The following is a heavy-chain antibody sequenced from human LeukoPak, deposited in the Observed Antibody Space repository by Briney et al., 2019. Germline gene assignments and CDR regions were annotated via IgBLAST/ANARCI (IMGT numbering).Heavy chain of an antibody. J-gene: IGHJ6*02. CDR2: ISGSGGST. D-gene: IGHD2-2*01. CDR1: GFTFSSYA. CDR3: AKEGTNCSSTSCRRIYYYYGMDV. Sequence: GGSLRLSCAASGFTFSSYAMSWVRQAPGKGLEWVSAISGSGGSTYYADSVKGRFTISRDNSKNTLYLQMNSLRAEDTAVYYCAKEGTNCSSTSCRRIYYYYGMDVWGQGTTVAVSS. V-gene: IGHV3-23*01.